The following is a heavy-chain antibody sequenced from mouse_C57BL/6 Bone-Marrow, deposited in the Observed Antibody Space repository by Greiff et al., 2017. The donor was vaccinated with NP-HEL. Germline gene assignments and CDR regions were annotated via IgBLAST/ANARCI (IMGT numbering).Heavy chain of an antibody. Sequence: VMPVESGPGLVAPSQSLSITCTVSGFSLTSYAISWVRQPPGKGLEWLGVIWTGGGTNYNSALKSRLSISKDNSKSQVFLKMNSLQTDDTARYYCARTYYDYGWYFDVWGTGTTVTVSS. CDR3: ARTYYDYGWYFDV. D-gene: IGHD2-4*01. J-gene: IGHJ1*03. CDR1: GFSLTSYA. V-gene: IGHV2-9-1*01. CDR2: IWTGGGT.